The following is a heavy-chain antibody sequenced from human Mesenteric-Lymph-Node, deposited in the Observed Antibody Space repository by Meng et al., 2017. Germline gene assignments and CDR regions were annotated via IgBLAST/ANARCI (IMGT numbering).Heavy chain of an antibody. V-gene: IGHV3-48*03. J-gene: IGHJ3*02. CDR3: ARDSCIAVAGYDDAFDI. CDR1: GFTFSSYE. CDR2: ISSSGSTI. Sequence: GESLKISCAASGFTFSSYEMNWVRQAPGKGLEWVSYISSSGSTIYYADSVKGRFTISRDNAKNSLYLQMNSLRAEDTAVYYCARDSCIAVAGYDDAFDIWGQGTMVTVSS. D-gene: IGHD6-19*01.